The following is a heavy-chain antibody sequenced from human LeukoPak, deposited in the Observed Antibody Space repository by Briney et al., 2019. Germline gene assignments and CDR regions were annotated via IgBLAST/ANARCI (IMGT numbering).Heavy chain of an antibody. J-gene: IGHJ5*02. CDR2: TYYRSTWYN. CDR3: ARRLTQYDCFDP. CDR1: GDSVSSNSVT. V-gene: IGHV6-1*01. D-gene: IGHD2-2*01. Sequence: SQTLSLTCAISGDSVSSNSVTWNWIRQSPSRGLEWLGRTYYRSTWYNDYAVSVRGRITVNPDTSKNQFSLHLNSVTPEDTAVYYCARRLTQYDCFDPWGQGTLVTVTS.